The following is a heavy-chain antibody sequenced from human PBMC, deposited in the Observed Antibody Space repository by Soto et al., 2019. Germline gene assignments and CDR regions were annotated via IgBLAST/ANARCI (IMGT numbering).Heavy chain of an antibody. J-gene: IGHJ4*02. Sequence: EVQLLESGGGLVQPGGSLRLSCAASGFTFSSYAMSWVRQAPGKGLEWVSTISGSGGSTYYTDSVKGRFTISRDNSKSTLYLQMNTLRAEDTAVYYCANSKGYGSGPYWGQGTLVTVSS. CDR3: ANSKGYGSGPY. CDR2: ISGSGGST. D-gene: IGHD3-10*01. V-gene: IGHV3-23*01. CDR1: GFTFSSYA.